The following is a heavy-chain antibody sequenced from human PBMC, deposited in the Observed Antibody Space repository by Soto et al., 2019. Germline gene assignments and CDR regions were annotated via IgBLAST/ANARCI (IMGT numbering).Heavy chain of an antibody. CDR1: GFTFSSYW. CDR3: ARAIPAEYSGYDGAFDI. CDR2: INSDGSST. D-gene: IGHD5-12*01. Sequence: GGSLRLSCAASGFTFSSYWMHWVRQAPGKGLVWVPRINSDGSSTSYADSVKGRFTISRDNAKNTLYLQMNSLRAEDTAVYYCARAIPAEYSGYDGAFDIWGQGTTVTVSS. V-gene: IGHV3-74*01. J-gene: IGHJ3*02.